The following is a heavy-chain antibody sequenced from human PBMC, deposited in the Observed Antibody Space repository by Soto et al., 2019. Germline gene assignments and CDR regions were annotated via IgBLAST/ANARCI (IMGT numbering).Heavy chain of an antibody. CDR1: GGSISSSDYY. CDR2: IYYSGST. J-gene: IGHJ4*02. Sequence: PSETLSLTCTVSGGSISSSDYYWSWIRQPPGKGLEWIGYIYYSGSTYYNPSLNSRVTISVDTTKNQFSVKLSSVTAADTAVDYCARVKFVGYYFDYWGQGTLVTVSS. V-gene: IGHV4-30-4*01. CDR3: ARVKFVGYYFDY. D-gene: IGHD2-15*01.